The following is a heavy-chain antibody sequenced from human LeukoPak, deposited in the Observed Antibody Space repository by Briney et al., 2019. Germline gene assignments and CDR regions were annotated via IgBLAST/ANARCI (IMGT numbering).Heavy chain of an antibody. Sequence: PGGSLRLSCAASGFTFSTYWMHWVRQAPGKGLVWVSRINSDGTKPNYADSVKGRFTISRDNTKNTLYLQMNSLRAEDTAVYYCARRAGAYSHPYDYWGQGTLVTVSS. J-gene: IGHJ4*02. CDR3: ARRAGAYSHPYDY. CDR1: GFTFSTYW. D-gene: IGHD2-15*01. V-gene: IGHV3-74*01. CDR2: INSDGTKP.